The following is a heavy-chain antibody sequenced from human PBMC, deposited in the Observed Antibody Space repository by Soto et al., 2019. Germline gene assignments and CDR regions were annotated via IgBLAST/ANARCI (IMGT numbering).Heavy chain of an antibody. J-gene: IGHJ4*02. CDR1: GFTFSSYW. D-gene: IGHD3-22*01. Sequence: GGSLRLSCAASGFTFSSYWMHWVRQAPGKGLVWVSRTNSDGSSTSYADSVKGRFTISRDNAKNTLYLQMNSLRADDTAVYYCARDPEGDYYHSSGTTNDCWGQGTLVTVSS. CDR3: ARDPEGDYYHSSGTTNDC. V-gene: IGHV3-74*01. CDR2: TNSDGSST.